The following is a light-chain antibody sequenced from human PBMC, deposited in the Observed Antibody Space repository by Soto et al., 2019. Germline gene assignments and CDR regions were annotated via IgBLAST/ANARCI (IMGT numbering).Light chain of an antibody. CDR2: AAS. Sequence: EIVLSQSPGNLSFSPGERATLSCMVSQTVSSSFLAWYQQTPGQAPRLLIYAASSWASGIPARFSGSGSGTDFTLTISRLEPEDFAVYYCQQYGNSPQTFGQGTKVDI. CDR3: QQYGNSPQT. V-gene: IGKV3-20*01. CDR1: QTVSSSF. J-gene: IGKJ1*01.